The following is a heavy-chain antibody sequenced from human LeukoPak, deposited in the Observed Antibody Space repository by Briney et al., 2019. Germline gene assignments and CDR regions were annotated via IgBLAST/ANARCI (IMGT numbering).Heavy chain of an antibody. J-gene: IGHJ4*02. D-gene: IGHD3-22*01. CDR2: INTNTGNP. CDR1: GYTFTSYA. CDR3: ARDRSFYDSSGPIDY. Sequence: ASVKVSCTASGYTFTSYAMNWVRQAPGQGLEWMGWINTNTGNPTYAQGFTGRFVFSLDTSVSTAYLQISSLKAEDTAVYYCARDRSFYDSSGPIDYWGQGTLVTVSS. V-gene: IGHV7-4-1*02.